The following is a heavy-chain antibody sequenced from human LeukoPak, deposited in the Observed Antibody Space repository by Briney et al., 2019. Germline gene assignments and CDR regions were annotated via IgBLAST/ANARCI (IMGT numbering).Heavy chain of an antibody. CDR3: ARLRSTSRSDWFDP. J-gene: IGHJ5*02. Sequence: GGSLRLSCAASGFTVSSNYMSWVRQAPGKGLEWVSVIYSGGSTYYADSVKGRFTISRDNSKNTLYLQMNSLRAEDTAVYYCARLRSTSRSDWFDPWGQGTLVTVSS. D-gene: IGHD2-2*01. CDR2: IYSGGST. CDR1: GFTVSSNY. V-gene: IGHV3-53*01.